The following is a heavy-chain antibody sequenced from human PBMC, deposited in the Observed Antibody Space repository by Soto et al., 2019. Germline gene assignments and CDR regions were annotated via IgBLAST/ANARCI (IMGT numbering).Heavy chain of an antibody. V-gene: IGHV1-18*01. Sequence: QVQLVQSGAEVKKPGASVKVSCKASGYTFTSYGISWVRQAPGQGLEWMGWIRAYNGNTNYAQKLQGRVTMTTDTSKSTACLELRSLRSDDTAVYHCARDLPTMDVWGQGTTVTVSS. CDR3: ARDLPTMDV. J-gene: IGHJ6*02. CDR2: IRAYNGNT. CDR1: GYTFTSYG.